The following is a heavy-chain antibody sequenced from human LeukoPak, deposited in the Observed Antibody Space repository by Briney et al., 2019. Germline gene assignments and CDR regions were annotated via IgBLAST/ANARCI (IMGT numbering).Heavy chain of an antibody. CDR2: IYHSGST. D-gene: IGHD3-22*01. J-gene: IGHJ3*02. CDR1: GGSISSGGYS. V-gene: IGHV4-30-2*01. Sequence: ASETLSLTCAVSGGSISSGGYSWSWIRQPPGKGLEWIGYIYHSGSTYYNPSLKSRVTISVDRSKNQFSLKLSSVTAADTAVYYCARYHLNYYDSSGDPHDAFDIWGQGTMVTVSS. CDR3: ARYHLNYYDSSGDPHDAFDI.